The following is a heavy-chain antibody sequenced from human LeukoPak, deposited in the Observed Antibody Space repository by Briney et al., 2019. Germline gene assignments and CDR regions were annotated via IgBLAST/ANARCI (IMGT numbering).Heavy chain of an antibody. CDR3: AKARGFCSGGSCYNPFDP. CDR1: GFSFSTYD. V-gene: IGHV3-13*04. CDR2: IGRGGDT. Sequence: GGSLRLSCVASGFSFSTYDMQWVRQVKGKGLEWVSAIGRGGDTHYPDSVKGRFTISRDNSKNTLYLQMNSLRAEDTAVYYCAKARGFCSGGSCYNPFDPWGQGTLVTVSS. D-gene: IGHD2-15*01. J-gene: IGHJ5*02.